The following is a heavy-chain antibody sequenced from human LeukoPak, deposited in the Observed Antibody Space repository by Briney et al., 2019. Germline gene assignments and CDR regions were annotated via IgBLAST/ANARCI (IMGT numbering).Heavy chain of an antibody. CDR2: ISSSSRFI. J-gene: IGHJ4*02. CDR1: GFTFSSYE. D-gene: IGHD3-10*01. Sequence: GGSLRLSCAASGFTFSSYEMNWVRQAPGKGLEWVSSISSSSRFIYYADSVKGRFTISRDNAKNSLYLQMNGLRAEDTAVYYCVREDRYYYGSGSYSDYWGQGTLVTVSS. CDR3: VREDRYYYGSGSYSDY. V-gene: IGHV3-21*01.